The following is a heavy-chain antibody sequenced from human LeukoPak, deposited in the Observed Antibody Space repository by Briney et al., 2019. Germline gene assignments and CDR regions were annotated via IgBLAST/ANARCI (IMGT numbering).Heavy chain of an antibody. V-gene: IGHV1-24*01. J-gene: IGHJ4*02. Sequence: VSVKVSCKVSGYTLTELSMHWVRQAPGKGLEWMGGFDPEDGETIYAQKFQGRVTMTEDTSTDTAYMELSSLRSEDTAVYYCATDLRSQGPFDYWGQGTLVTVSS. CDR3: ATDLRSQGPFDY. CDR2: FDPEDGET. CDR1: GYTLTELS.